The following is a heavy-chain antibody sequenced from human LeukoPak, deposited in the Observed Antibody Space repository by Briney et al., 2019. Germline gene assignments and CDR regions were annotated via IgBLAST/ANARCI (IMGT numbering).Heavy chain of an antibody. CDR3: ARVDYGDYGFDY. V-gene: IGHV3-66*01. CDR1: GFTVSSNY. J-gene: IGHJ4*02. Sequence: PGGSLRHSCAASGFTVSSNYMSWVRQAPGQGLEWVSVIYSGGSTYYADSVKGRFTISRDNSKNTLYLQMNSLRAEDTAVYYCARVDYGDYGFDYWGQGTLVTVSS. CDR2: IYSGGST. D-gene: IGHD4-17*01.